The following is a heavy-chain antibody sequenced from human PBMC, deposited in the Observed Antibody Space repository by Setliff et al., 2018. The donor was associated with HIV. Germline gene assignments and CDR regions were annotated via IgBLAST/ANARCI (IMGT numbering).Heavy chain of an antibody. V-gene: IGHV4-59*01. CDR1: GGSISSYY. Sequence: SETLSLTCTVSGGSISSYYWSWIRQPPGKGLEWIGYIYYSGSTNYNPSPESRVAMSVDTSKQQFSLEVSSVTAADTAVYYCARTRGYSYGTLAGFDYWGRGSLVTVSS. D-gene: IGHD5-18*01. CDR2: IYYSGST. CDR3: ARTRGYSYGTLAGFDY. J-gene: IGHJ4*01.